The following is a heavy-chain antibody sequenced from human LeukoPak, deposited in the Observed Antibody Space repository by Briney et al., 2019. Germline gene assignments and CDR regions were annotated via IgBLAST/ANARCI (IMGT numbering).Heavy chain of an antibody. CDR1: GFTFSSYW. D-gene: IGHD6-13*01. CDR2: IKQDGSEK. Sequence: GSLRLSCAASGFTFSSYWMSWVRQAPGKGLEWMANIKQDGSEKYYVDSVKGRFTISRDNAKNSLYLQMNSLRAEDTAVYYCARVGFTAAGTSPFDYWGQGTLVTVSS. CDR3: ARVGFTAAGTSPFDY. J-gene: IGHJ4*02. V-gene: IGHV3-7*01.